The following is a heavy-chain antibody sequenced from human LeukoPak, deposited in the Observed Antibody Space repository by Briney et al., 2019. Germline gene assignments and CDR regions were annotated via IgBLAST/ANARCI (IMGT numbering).Heavy chain of an antibody. D-gene: IGHD1-26*01. CDR2: ISYDGSNK. J-gene: IGHJ4*02. CDR3: ARDGWDGDYFDY. V-gene: IGHV3-30-3*01. CDR1: GFTFSSYA. Sequence: GGSLRLSCAASGFTFSSYAMHWVRQAPGKGLEWVAVISYDGSNKYYADSVKGRFTISRDNSKNTLYLQMNSLRAENTAVYYCARDGWDGDYFDYWGQGTLVTVSS.